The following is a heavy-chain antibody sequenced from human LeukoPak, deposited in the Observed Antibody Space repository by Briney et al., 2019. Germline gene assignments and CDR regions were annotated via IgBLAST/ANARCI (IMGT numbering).Heavy chain of an antibody. D-gene: IGHD3-10*01. CDR3: ARDGGSGIDY. V-gene: IGHV3-33*01. CDR1: GFSLTTYG. J-gene: IGHJ4*02. CDR2: IWYDGSKK. Sequence: GGSLRLSCAASGFSLTTYGTHWLRQAPGKGLEWVAVIWYDGSKKFYGDSVKGRFTVSRDTSENTMYLKMNTLRAEDTAVYYCARDGGSGIDYWGQGTLVTVYS.